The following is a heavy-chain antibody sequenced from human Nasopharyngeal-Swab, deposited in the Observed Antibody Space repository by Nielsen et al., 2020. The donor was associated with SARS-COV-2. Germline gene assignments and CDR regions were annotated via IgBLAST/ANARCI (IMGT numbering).Heavy chain of an antibody. J-gene: IGHJ6*02. CDR2: INHSGST. CDR3: ARGPGEVGTTYYYYYGMDV. Sequence: WIRQPPGKGLEWIGEINHSGSTNYNPSLKSRVTISVDTSKDQFSLKLSSVTAADTAAYYCARGPGEVGTTYYYYYGMDVWGQGTTVTVSS. V-gene: IGHV4-34*01. D-gene: IGHD1-1*01.